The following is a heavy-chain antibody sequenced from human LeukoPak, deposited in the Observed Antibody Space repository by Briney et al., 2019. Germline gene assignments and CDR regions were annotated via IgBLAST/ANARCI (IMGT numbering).Heavy chain of an antibody. Sequence: GGSLRLSCAASGFTVSSNYMSWVRQAPGKGLEWVSAISGSGGSTYYADSVKGRFTIPRDNSKNTLYLQMNSLRAKDTAVYYCARTCDFWSGYYFCFDYWGQGTLVTVSS. J-gene: IGHJ4*02. D-gene: IGHD3-3*01. CDR1: GFTVSSNY. CDR3: ARTCDFWSGYYFCFDY. CDR2: ISGSGGST. V-gene: IGHV3-23*01.